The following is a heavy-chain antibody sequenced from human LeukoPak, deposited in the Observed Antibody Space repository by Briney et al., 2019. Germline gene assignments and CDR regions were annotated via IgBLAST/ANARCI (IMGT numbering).Heavy chain of an antibody. D-gene: IGHD3-22*01. V-gene: IGHV1-69*04. Sequence: ASVKDSCKASGGTFSSYAISWVRQAPGQGLEWMGRIIPIFGIANYAQKFQGRVTITADKFTSTAYMELSSLRSEDTAVYYCARDTYYYDSSGYQGLFDYWGQGTLVTVSS. J-gene: IGHJ4*02. CDR1: GGTFSSYA. CDR3: ARDTYYYDSSGYQGLFDY. CDR2: IIPIFGIA.